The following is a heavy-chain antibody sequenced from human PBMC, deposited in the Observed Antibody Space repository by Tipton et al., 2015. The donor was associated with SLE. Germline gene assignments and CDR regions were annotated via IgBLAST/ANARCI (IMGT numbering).Heavy chain of an antibody. V-gene: IGHV4-39*07. Sequence: TLSLTCAVSGGSVSSAYYWGWIRQPPGKGLEWIGNIHYSGNTYCNPSLKSRVTISLDTSKNQFSLKLSSVTAADTAVFYCARVTGHSSGWYGWVDYWGQGTLVTVSS. CDR3: ARVTGHSSGWYGWVDY. CDR2: IHYSGNT. CDR1: GGSVSSAYY. D-gene: IGHD6-19*01. J-gene: IGHJ4*02.